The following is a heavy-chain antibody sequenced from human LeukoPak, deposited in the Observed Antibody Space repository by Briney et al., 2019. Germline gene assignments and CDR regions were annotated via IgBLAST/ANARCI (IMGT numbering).Heavy chain of an antibody. CDR1: RYTLTELS. V-gene: IGHV1-24*01. D-gene: IGHD3-16*01. J-gene: IGHJ4*02. CDR3: ATAPSAAGSTPWGY. CDR2: FDPEDGET. Sequence: GASVKVSCKVSRYTLTELSMHWVRQAPGKGLEWMGGFDPEDGETIYAQKFQGRVTMTEDTSTDTAYMELSSLRSEDTAVYYCATAPSAAGSTPWGYWGQGTLVTVSS.